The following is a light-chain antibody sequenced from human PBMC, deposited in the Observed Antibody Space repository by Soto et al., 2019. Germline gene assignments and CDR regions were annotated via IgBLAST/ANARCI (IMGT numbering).Light chain of an antibody. J-gene: IGLJ1*01. V-gene: IGLV2-14*01. CDR3: SSYTTSSLYV. CDR2: DVN. CDR1: SSDVGGYNY. Sequence: QSALTQPASVSGSPGQSITISCTGTSSDVGGYNYVSWYQQHPGKAPKLMIYDVNNRPSGVSNRFSGSKSDNTASLTISGLQAEDEADYYCSSYTTSSLYVFASGTKLTVL.